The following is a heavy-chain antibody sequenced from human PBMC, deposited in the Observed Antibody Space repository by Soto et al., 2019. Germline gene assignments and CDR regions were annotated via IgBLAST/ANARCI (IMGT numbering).Heavy chain of an antibody. D-gene: IGHD1-26*01. CDR1: GFTFNTYS. CDR2: ISGTSSDI. J-gene: IGHJ4*02. Sequence: PGGSLRLSCAASGFTFNTYSMNWVRQAPGKGLEWVSSISGTSSDIYYADSVKGRFTISRDNAKNSLYLQMNSLRAEDTAVYYCARLPHSGSYYTIDYWGQGTLVTVSS. CDR3: ARLPHSGSYYTIDY. V-gene: IGHV3-21*01.